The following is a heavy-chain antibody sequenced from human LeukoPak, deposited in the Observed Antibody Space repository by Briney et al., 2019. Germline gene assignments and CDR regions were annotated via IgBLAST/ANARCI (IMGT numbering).Heavy chain of an antibody. CDR2: ITSSSSHI. V-gene: IGHV3-21*01. Sequence: GGSLRLSCAASGFTFSTYSLNWVRQAPGKGLEWVSSITSSSSHIYYADSVKGRFTTSRDNAKNSLYLQMNSLRADDTAVYYCVRDARDCTSSNCYFDYWGQGAPVTVSS. D-gene: IGHD2-2*01. J-gene: IGHJ4*02. CDR3: VRDARDCTSSNCYFDY. CDR1: GFTFSTYS.